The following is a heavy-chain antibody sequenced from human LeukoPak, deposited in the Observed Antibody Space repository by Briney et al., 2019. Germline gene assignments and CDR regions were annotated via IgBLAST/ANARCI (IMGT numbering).Heavy chain of an antibody. D-gene: IGHD3-10*01. J-gene: IGHJ4*02. CDR1: GYTFTHQS. CDR3: ARHSDVIGAI. CDR2: IYPRDSDT. V-gene: IGHV5-51*01. Sequence: GESLKISCKASGYTFTHQSIGWVRQKSGSGLEWMGIIYPRDSDTRYSPSFQGHVSISADTSINTAYLEWSRLEASDTAIYYCARHSDVIGAIWGQGTLVTVSS.